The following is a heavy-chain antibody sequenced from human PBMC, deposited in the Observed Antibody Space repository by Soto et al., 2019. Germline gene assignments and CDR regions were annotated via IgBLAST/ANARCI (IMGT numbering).Heavy chain of an antibody. CDR2: INPNSGGT. J-gene: IGHJ5*02. D-gene: IGHD2-15*01. Sequence: ASVKVSCKASGYTFTGYYMHWVRQAPEQGLEWMGWINPNSGGTNYAQKFQGRVTMTRDTSISTAYMELSRLRSDDTAVYYCARGRRYCSGRSCLISWFDPWGQGTLVTVSS. CDR1: GYTFTGYY. V-gene: IGHV1-2*02. CDR3: ARGRRYCSGRSCLISWFDP.